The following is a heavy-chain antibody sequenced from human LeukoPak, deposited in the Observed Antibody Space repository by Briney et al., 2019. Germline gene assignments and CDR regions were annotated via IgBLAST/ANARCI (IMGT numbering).Heavy chain of an antibody. Sequence: GRSLRLSCAASGFTFTAYLIHWVRQAPGKGLEWVAVMSSDGNAMFYADSVKGRFTISRDNSKNTLYLQLNSLRAEDTAVYYCVRESEYYFDHSASFDYWGQGTLVTVSS. CDR2: MSSDGNAM. D-gene: IGHD3-22*01. CDR1: GFTFTAYL. CDR3: VRESEYYFDHSASFDY. V-gene: IGHV3-30-3*01. J-gene: IGHJ4*02.